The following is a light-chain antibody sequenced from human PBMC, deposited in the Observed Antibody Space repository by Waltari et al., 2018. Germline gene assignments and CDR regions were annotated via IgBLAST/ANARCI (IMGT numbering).Light chain of an antibody. CDR2: RAS. Sequence: EIVLTQSPVTASLSPGERVTLPCRASQSVGSSSLAWYQQKPGQAPRLVIYRASRRATGIPDRFSGSGSGTDFSLTISRLEPEDFAVYYCQQHGTLPATFGQGTKVEIK. CDR1: QSVGSSS. CDR3: QQHGTLPAT. V-gene: IGKV3-20*01. J-gene: IGKJ1*01.